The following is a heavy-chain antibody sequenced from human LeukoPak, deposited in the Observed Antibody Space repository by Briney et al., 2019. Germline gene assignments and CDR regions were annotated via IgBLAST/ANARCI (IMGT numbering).Heavy chain of an antibody. J-gene: IGHJ4*02. CDR1: GCSISSYY. D-gene: IGHD4-23*01. Sequence: SETLSLTCTVSGCSISSYYWSWIRQPPGKGLEWIGYIYYSGSTNYNPSLKSRVTISVDTSKNQCSLKLSSVTAADTAVYYCARLGLGGNDYWGQGTLVTVSS. V-gene: IGHV4-59*08. CDR2: IYYSGST. CDR3: ARLGLGGNDY.